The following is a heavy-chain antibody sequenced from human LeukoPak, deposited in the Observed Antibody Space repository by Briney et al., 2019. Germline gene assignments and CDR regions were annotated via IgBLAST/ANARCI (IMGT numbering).Heavy chain of an antibody. D-gene: IGHD6-13*01. CDR1: GGSFSGYY. V-gene: IGHV4-34*01. J-gene: IGHJ4*02. CDR3: ARVPLRRIAAAGTGDY. Sequence: SETLSLTCAVYGGSFSGYYWSWIRQPPGKGLEWIGEINHSGSTNYNPSLKSRVTISVDTSKNQFSLKLSSVTAADTAVYYCARVPLRRIAAAGTGDYWGQGTLATVSS. CDR2: INHSGST.